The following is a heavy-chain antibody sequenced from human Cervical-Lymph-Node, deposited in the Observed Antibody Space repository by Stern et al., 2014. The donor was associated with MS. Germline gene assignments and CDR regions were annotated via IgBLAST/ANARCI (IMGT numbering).Heavy chain of an antibody. D-gene: IGHD3-3*01. CDR2: ISTYNENT. Sequence: QVQLVQSGAEVKKPGASVKVSCKAYGYPFNTYGINWVRQAPGQGLEWMGWISTYNENTKFAQKLQGRVTMTADTSTSTVYMELRSLRSDDTAVYYCARGDSWSGSDFWGQGTLVTVSS. V-gene: IGHV1-18*01. CDR3: ARGDSWSGSDF. CDR1: GYPFNTYG. J-gene: IGHJ4*02.